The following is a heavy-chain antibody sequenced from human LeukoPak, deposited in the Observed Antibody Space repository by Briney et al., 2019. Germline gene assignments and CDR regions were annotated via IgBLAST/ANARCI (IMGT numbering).Heavy chain of an antibody. D-gene: IGHD4-23*01. CDR3: AKERGHSKPFDY. Sequence: GGSLRLSCAASGFTFNSYSMNWVRQAPGKGLEWVSSISTSSSYIYYADSVKGRFTISRDNAKNSLYLQMNNLRAEDTALYYCAKERGHSKPFDYWGQGTLVTVSS. J-gene: IGHJ4*02. V-gene: IGHV3-21*04. CDR2: ISTSSSYI. CDR1: GFTFNSYS.